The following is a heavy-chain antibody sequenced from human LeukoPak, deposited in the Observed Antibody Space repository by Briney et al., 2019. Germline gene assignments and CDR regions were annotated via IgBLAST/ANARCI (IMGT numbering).Heavy chain of an antibody. CDR1: GFTFSSYA. D-gene: IGHD3-16*01. CDR2: ISGSGGST. CDR3: AKDAYDYIWGSYKAQDYFDY. J-gene: IGHJ4*02. Sequence: GGSLRLSCAASGFTFSSYAMSWVRQAPGKGLEWVSAISGSGGSTYYADSVKGRFTISRDNSKNTLYLQMNSLRAEGTAVYYCAKDAYDYIWGSYKAQDYFDYWGQGTLVTVSS. V-gene: IGHV3-23*01.